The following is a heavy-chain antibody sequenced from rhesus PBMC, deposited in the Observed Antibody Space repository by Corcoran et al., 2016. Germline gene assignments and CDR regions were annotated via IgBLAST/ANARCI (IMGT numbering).Heavy chain of an antibody. CDR3: ARDRDSGILFY. CDR2: IYGNSAST. V-gene: IGHV4S9*01. CDR1: GGSISDYYY. J-gene: IGHJ4*01. D-gene: IGHD6-25*01. Sequence: QVQLQESGPGLVKPSETLSLTCAVSGGSISDYYYWNWIRPPPGKGLEWIGNIYGNSASTYYNPSLKSRVTISKDTSKNQFFLKLSSVTAADTAVYYCARDRDSGILFYWGQGVLVTVSS.